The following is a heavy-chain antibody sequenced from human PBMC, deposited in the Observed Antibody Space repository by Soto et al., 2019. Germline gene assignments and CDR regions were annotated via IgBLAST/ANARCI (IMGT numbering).Heavy chain of an antibody. Sequence: RASVKVSCKASGGTFSSYAISWVRQAPGQGLEWMGGIIPIFGTANYAQKFQGRVTITADESTSTAYMELSSLRSEDTAVYYCARVLSTVTTYGLYYYGMDVWGQGTTVTVSS. V-gene: IGHV1-69*13. CDR1: GGTFSSYA. CDR3: ARVLSTVTTYGLYYYGMDV. D-gene: IGHD4-17*01. CDR2: IIPIFGTA. J-gene: IGHJ6*02.